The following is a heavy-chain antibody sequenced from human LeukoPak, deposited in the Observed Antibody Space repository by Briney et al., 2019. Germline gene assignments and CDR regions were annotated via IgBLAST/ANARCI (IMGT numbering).Heavy chain of an antibody. CDR1: GFTFSPHY. D-gene: IGHD3-10*01. CDR2: IRNKASGYTT. Sequence: GGSLRLSCATAGFTFSPHYMDWVRQSPGQGLEWVGLIRNKASGYTTVYAASVKGRFTIPRDDSKNSVYLQMDSLKTEDTAVYYCGDLGSAGTDHWGQGTLVTVSS. CDR3: GDLGSAGTDH. V-gene: IGHV3-72*01. J-gene: IGHJ4*02.